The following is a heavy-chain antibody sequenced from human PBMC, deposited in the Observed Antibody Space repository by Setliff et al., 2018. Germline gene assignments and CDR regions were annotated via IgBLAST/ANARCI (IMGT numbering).Heavy chain of an antibody. CDR3: ASIGVRGVRVDI. CDR2: ISAGGEIS. CDR1: GFTFSNYD. V-gene: IGHV3-23*01. J-gene: IGHJ3*02. D-gene: IGHD3-10*01. Sequence: GSLRLSCAASGFTFSNYDISWVRQARGKGLEWVSAISAGGEISYYADSVKDRFTISRDNSKYTVYLQMNSLRAEDTAVYYCASIGVRGVRVDIWGQGTMVTVSS.